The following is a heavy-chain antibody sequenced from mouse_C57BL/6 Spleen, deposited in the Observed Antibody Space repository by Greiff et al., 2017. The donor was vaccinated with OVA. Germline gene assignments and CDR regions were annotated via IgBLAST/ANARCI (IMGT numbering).Heavy chain of an antibody. V-gene: IGHV1-26*01. CDR3: AREGYYGSSLFAY. J-gene: IGHJ3*01. CDR1: GYTFTDYY. D-gene: IGHD1-1*01. CDR2: INPNNGGT. Sequence: VQPQQSGPELVKPGASVKISCKASGYTFTDYYMNWVKQSHGKSLEWIGDINPNNGGTSYNQKFKGKATLTVDKSSSTAYMELRSLTSEDSAVYYCAREGYYGSSLFAYWGQGTLVTVSA.